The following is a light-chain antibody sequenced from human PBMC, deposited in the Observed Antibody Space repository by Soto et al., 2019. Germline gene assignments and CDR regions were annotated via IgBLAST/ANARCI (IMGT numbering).Light chain of an antibody. Sequence: QSALTQPRSVSGSPGQSVTISCTGTKSDVGTYNYVSWYQQHPGKAPKLIIYDVTKRPSGVPDRFSGSKSGNTASLIISGLQAADEAEYYCCCCSYAGSASFRVLFGGGTKLTVL. V-gene: IGLV2-11*01. J-gene: IGLJ2*01. CDR3: CSYAGSASFRVL. CDR1: KSDVGTYNY. CDR2: DVT.